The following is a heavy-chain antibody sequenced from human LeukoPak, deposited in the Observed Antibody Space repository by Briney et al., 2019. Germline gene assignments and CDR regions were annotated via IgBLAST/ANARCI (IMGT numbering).Heavy chain of an antibody. Sequence: SETLSLTCTVFGGSISSYYWSWIRQPPGKGLEWIGYIYYSGSTNYNPSLKSRVTISVDTSKNQFSLKLSSVTAADTAVYYCAREGTTGTTGIDYWGQGTLVTVSS. V-gene: IGHV4-59*01. D-gene: IGHD1-1*01. CDR3: AREGTTGTTGIDY. J-gene: IGHJ4*02. CDR1: GGSISSYY. CDR2: IYYSGST.